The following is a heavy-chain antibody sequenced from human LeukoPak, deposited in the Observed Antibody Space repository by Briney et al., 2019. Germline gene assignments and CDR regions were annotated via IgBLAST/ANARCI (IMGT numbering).Heavy chain of an antibody. CDR3: AKDSPYGSGSI. CDR1: GFTFSSYG. V-gene: IGHV3-30*18. D-gene: IGHD3-10*01. CDR2: ISYDGSNK. Sequence: GGSLRLSCAASGFTFSSYGMHWVRQAPGKGLEWVAVISYDGSNKYYADSVKGRFTISRDNSKNTLYLQMNSLRAEDTAVYYCAKDSPYGSGSIWGQGTLVTVSS. J-gene: IGHJ4*02.